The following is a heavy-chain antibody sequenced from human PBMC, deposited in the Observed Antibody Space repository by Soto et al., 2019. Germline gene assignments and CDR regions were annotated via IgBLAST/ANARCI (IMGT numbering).Heavy chain of an antibody. Sequence: GGSLSLSCAAAGFTFSGYGMSWVRLAPGKGLEWVSAISGSGGSTYYADSVKGRFTISRDNSKNTLYLQMNSLRAEDTAVYYCVVFVLRFLEWLSSHFDYWGQGTLVTVSS. CDR1: GFTFSGYG. J-gene: IGHJ4*02. CDR2: ISGSGGST. D-gene: IGHD3-3*01. CDR3: VVFVLRFLEWLSSHFDY. V-gene: IGHV3-23*01.